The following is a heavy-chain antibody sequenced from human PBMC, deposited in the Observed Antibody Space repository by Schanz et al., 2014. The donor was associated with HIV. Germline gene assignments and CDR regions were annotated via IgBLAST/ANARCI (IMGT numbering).Heavy chain of an antibody. CDR1: GFTFSSYS. J-gene: IGHJ6*02. CDR3: ARNPVTDYYYGMDV. CDR2: ISSGSSYI. Sequence: EVQLVESGGGLVKPGGSLRLSCAASGFTFSSYSMNWVRQAPGKGLEWVSSISSGSSYIYYADSVKGRFTISRDNAKNSLYLQMNSLRSEDTAVYYCARNPVTDYYYGMDVWGQGTTVTVSS. V-gene: IGHV3-21*01. D-gene: IGHD5-18*01.